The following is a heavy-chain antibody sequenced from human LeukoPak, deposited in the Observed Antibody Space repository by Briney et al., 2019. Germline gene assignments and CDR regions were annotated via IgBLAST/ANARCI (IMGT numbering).Heavy chain of an antibody. CDR2: IIPILGIA. Sequence: SVKVSCKASGGTFSSYAISWVRQAPGQGLEWMGRIIPILGIANYAQKFQGRVTITADKSTSTAYMELSSLRSEDTAVYYCARSDSDYYDSSGYYYGYHWFDPWGQATLVTVSS. V-gene: IGHV1-69*04. CDR3: ARSDSDYYDSSGYYYGYHWFDP. CDR1: GGTFSSYA. D-gene: IGHD3-22*01. J-gene: IGHJ5*02.